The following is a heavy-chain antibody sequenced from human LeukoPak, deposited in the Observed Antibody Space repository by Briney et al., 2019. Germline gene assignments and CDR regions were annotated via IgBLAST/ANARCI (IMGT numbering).Heavy chain of an antibody. CDR3: ARGDSSGYYFPHFDY. J-gene: IGHJ4*02. V-gene: IGHV4-34*01. D-gene: IGHD3-22*01. Sequence: SETLSLTCAVYGGSFSGYYWSWIRQPPGKGLEWIGEINHSGSTNYNPSLKSRVTISVDTSKNQFSLRLSSVTAADTAVYYCARGDSSGYYFPHFDYWGQGTLVTVSS. CDR1: GGSFSGYY. CDR2: INHSGST.